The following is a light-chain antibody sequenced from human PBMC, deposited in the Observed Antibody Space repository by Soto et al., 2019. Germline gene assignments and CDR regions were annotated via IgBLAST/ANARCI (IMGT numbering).Light chain of an antibody. Sequence: QSVLTQPPSVSGAPGQRVTISCTGSSSNIGAGYDVHWYQQLPGRAPKLLIYGNTNRPSGVPDRFSGSKSGTSASLAITGLQADDEADYYCMSFVSRLSEVFVGGTKLTAL. CDR2: GNT. CDR3: MSFVSRLSEV. J-gene: IGLJ2*01. V-gene: IGLV1-40*01. CDR1: SSNIGAGYD.